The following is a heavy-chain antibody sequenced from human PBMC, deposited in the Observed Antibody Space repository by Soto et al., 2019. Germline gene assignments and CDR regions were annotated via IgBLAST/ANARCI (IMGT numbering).Heavy chain of an antibody. CDR1: GFTFSGYA. V-gene: IGHV3-30-3*01. CDR2: ISYDGSQK. D-gene: IGHD3-22*01. J-gene: IGHJ3*02. Sequence: GGSLRLSCAASGFTFSGYAMHWVRQAPGKGLEWVAVISYDGSQKYYADSVKGRFTISRDNSKNTLYLQMNSLRPEDTAVYYCASQRDGYYDSSDYWVGAFDIWGQGTMVTVS. CDR3: ASQRDGYYDSSDYWVGAFDI.